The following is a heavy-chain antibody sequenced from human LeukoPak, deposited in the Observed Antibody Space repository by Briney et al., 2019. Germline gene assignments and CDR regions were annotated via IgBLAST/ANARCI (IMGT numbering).Heavy chain of an antibody. J-gene: IGHJ4*02. D-gene: IGHD4-17*01. CDR1: GGSFSGYY. CDR2: INHSGST. Sequence: PSETLSLTCAVYGGSFSGYYRSWIRQPPGKGLEWIGEINHSGSTNYNPSLKSRVTISVDTSKNQFSLKLSSVTAADTAVYYCARRAVTTGENYFDYWGQGTLVTVSS. V-gene: IGHV4-34*01. CDR3: ARRAVTTGENYFDY.